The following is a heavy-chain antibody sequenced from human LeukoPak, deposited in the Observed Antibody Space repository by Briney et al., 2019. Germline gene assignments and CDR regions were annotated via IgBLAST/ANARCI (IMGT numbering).Heavy chain of an antibody. D-gene: IGHD1-14*01. CDR2: IYYSGST. V-gene: IGHV4-31*03. CDR1: GGSISSGGYY. CDR3: ARADNVHTDAFDI. J-gene: IGHJ3*02. Sequence: PSETLSLTCTVSGGSISSGGYYWSWIRQHPGQGLEWIGYIYYSGSTYYNPSLKSRVTISVDTSKNQFSLKLSSVTAADTAVYYCARADNVHTDAFDIWGQGTMVTVSS.